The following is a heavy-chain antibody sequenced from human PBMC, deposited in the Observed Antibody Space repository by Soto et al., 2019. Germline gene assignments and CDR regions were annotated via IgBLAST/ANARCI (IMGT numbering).Heavy chain of an antibody. D-gene: IGHD2-15*01. CDR1: GCTFSSYW. Sequence: EVQLVESGGGLVQPGGSLRLSCAASGCTFSSYWMHWVRQAPGKGLVWVSRINSDGSSTSYEDSVKGRFTISRDNAKNTLYLQMNRLRAEDTAVYYCVRTSLVVAAATREDYWGQGTLVTVSS. CDR2: INSDGSST. J-gene: IGHJ4*02. CDR3: VRTSLVVAAATREDY. V-gene: IGHV3-74*01.